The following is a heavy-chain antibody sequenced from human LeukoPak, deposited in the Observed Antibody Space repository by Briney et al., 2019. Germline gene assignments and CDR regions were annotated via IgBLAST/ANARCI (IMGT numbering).Heavy chain of an antibody. J-gene: IGHJ4*02. D-gene: IGHD3-22*01. CDR2: ISSSSSYI. V-gene: IGHV3-21*01. CDR3: ARDTYYYDSSGLFDY. CDR1: GFTFSSYS. Sequence: GGSLRLSCAASGFTFSSYSMNWVRQAPGKGLKWVSSISSSSSYIYYADSVKGRFTISRDNAKNSLYLQMNSLRAEDTAVYYCARDTYYYDSSGLFDYWGQGTLVTVSS.